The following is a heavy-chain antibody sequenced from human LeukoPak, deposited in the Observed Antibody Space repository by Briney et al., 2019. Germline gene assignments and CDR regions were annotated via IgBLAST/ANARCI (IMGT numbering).Heavy chain of an antibody. CDR1: GVSISSSSYY. CDR3: ASGTSGYYNY. CDR2: IYYTGST. D-gene: IGHD3-22*01. J-gene: IGHJ4*02. Sequence: SETLSLTCTVSGVSISSSSYYWGWIRQPPGKGLEWIGSIYYTGSTYYNPSLKSRVTISVDTSKNQFSLKLSSVTAADTAVYYCASGTSGYYNYWGQGTLVTVSS. V-gene: IGHV4-39*01.